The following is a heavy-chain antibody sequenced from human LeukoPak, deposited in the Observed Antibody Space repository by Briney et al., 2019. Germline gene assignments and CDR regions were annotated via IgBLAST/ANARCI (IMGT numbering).Heavy chain of an antibody. CDR1: GFTFSSYD. V-gene: IGHV3-13*01. D-gene: IGHD4-17*01. CDR2: IASAGDT. Sequence: PGGSLRLSCAASGFTFSSYDMHWVRPATGKGLEWVSSIASAGDTYYRGSVKGRFTISRENAKNSLYLQMNSLSAGDTAVYYCARAVYGDYSSGMDVWGQGTTVTVSS. CDR3: ARAVYGDYSSGMDV. J-gene: IGHJ6*02.